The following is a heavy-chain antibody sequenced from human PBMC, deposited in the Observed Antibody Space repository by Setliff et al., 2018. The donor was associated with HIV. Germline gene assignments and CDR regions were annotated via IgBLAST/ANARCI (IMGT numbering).Heavy chain of an antibody. Sequence: SSETLSLTCTVSDGSISGYYWSWIRQPPGKGLEWIGEINHSGSTNYNPSLKNRVTISIDTSKKQFSLNLSSVTAADTAVYYCARQGLTMNRGVPAPILYYFDYWGPGILVTVSS. CDR1: DGSISGYY. V-gene: IGHV4-34*01. CDR2: INHSGST. D-gene: IGHD3-10*01. CDR3: ARQGLTMNRGVPAPILYYFDY. J-gene: IGHJ4*02.